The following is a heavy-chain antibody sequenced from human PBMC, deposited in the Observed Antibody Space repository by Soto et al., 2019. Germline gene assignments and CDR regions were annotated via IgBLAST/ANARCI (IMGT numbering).Heavy chain of an antibody. Sequence: PGESLKISCKGSGYSFTSYWISWVRQMPGKGLEWMGRIDPSDSYTNYSPSFQGHVTISADKSISTAYLQWSSLKASDTAMYYCARQVVVVPAAMRPPGMDVWGQGTTVTVSS. D-gene: IGHD2-2*01. CDR3: ARQVVVVPAAMRPPGMDV. J-gene: IGHJ6*02. V-gene: IGHV5-10-1*01. CDR2: IDPSDSYT. CDR1: GYSFTSYW.